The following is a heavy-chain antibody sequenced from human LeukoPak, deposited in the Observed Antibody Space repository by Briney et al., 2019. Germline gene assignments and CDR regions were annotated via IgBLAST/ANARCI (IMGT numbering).Heavy chain of an antibody. Sequence: GGSLRLSRVVSGFSLRTYAMSWVRQAPGKGLEWVTTIRGGGFSRYYADSVKGRFTISRDNSKNTLYLQMNSLRAEDTAIYYCAKGGMRPRYFMDVWGSGTAVTVS. CDR3: AKGGMRPRYFMDV. V-gene: IGHV3-23*01. CDR2: IRGGGFSR. D-gene: IGHD1-1*01. J-gene: IGHJ6*03. CDR1: GFSLRTYA.